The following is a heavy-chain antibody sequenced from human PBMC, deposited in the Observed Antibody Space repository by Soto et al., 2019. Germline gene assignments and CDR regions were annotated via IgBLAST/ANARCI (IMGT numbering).Heavy chain of an antibody. CDR1: GGTFSSYA. CDR3: ARGDYDILTGTMNSYYYFDY. V-gene: IGHV1-69*13. J-gene: IGHJ4*02. Sequence: WASVKVSCKASGGTFSSYAISWVRQAPGQGXEWMGGIIPIFGTANYAQKFQGRVTITADESTSTAYMELSSLRSEDTAVYYCARGDYDILTGTMNSYYYFDYWGQGTLVTVSS. D-gene: IGHD3-9*01. CDR2: IIPIFGTA.